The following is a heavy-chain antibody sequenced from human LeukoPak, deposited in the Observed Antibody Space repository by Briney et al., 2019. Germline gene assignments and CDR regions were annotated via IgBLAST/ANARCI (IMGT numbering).Heavy chain of an antibody. D-gene: IGHD6-6*01. V-gene: IGHV1-18*04. CDR1: GYTFTGYY. CDR2: ISAYNGNT. CDR3: ARDGWYSSSSGFDY. J-gene: IGHJ4*02. Sequence: ASVKVSCKASGYTFTGYYMHWVRQAPGQGLEWMGWISAYNGNTNYAQKLQGRVTMTTDTSTSTAYMELRSLRSDDTAVYYCARDGWYSSSSGFDYWGQGTLVTVSS.